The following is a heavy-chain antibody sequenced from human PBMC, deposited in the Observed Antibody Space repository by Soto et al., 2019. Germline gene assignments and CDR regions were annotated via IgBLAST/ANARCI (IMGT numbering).Heavy chain of an antibody. D-gene: IGHD3-3*01. CDR1: GGSFRGYY. Sequence: QVQLQQWGAGLLKPSETLSLTCAVYGGSFRGYYWSWIRQPPGQGLEWIGEINHSGSTNYNPSLKSRVTISVDTSKNQCSLKLSSVTAADTAVYYCARVSGYKRDDAFDIWGQGTMVTVSS. CDR2: INHSGST. CDR3: ARVSGYKRDDAFDI. V-gene: IGHV4-34*01. J-gene: IGHJ3*02.